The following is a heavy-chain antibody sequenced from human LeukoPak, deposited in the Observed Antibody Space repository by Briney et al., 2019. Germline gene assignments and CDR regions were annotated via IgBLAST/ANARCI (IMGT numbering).Heavy chain of an antibody. V-gene: IGHV1-46*01. D-gene: IGHD4-17*01. CDR3: ARNPPDYGDYVDY. CDR1: GYTFTSYY. CDR2: INPSGGST. Sequence: ASVKVSCKASGYTFTSYYMHWVRQAPGRGLEWMGIINPSGGSTSYAQKFQGRVTMTRDTSTSTVYMELSNLRSEDTAVYYCARNPPDYGDYVDYWGQGTLVTVSS. J-gene: IGHJ4*02.